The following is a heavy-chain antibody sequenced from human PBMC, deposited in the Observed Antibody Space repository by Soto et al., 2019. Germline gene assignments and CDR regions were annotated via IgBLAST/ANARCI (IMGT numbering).Heavy chain of an antibody. CDR1: GYSFTSYW. D-gene: IGHD5-12*01. V-gene: IGHV5-51*01. CDR2: IYPGDSDT. CDR3: ARHRGSPGSYFGMDV. Sequence: GESLKISCKGSGYSFTSYWINWVRQMPGKGLEWMGVIYPGDSDTRYSPSFQGQVTISADKSINTAYLQWRSLKASDTAVYYCARHRGSPGSYFGMDVWGQGTTVTVSS. J-gene: IGHJ6*02.